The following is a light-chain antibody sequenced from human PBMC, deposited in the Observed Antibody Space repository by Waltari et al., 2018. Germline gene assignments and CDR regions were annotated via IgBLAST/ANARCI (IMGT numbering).Light chain of an antibody. CDR1: SGSVSTSNY. Sequence: TVVTQEPSLSVSPGGTVTLTCGLRSGSVSTSNYPSWYQQTPGQAPRMLIYSTNTRPSGVPDRFSGSILGNKAALTITGAQADDESDYYCTLYMGSGILFGGGTRLTVL. CDR2: STN. CDR3: TLYMGSGIL. J-gene: IGLJ2*01. V-gene: IGLV8-61*01.